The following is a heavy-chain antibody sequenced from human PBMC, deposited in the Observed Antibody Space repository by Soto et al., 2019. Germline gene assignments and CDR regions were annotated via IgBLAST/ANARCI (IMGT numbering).Heavy chain of an antibody. V-gene: IGHV3-74*01. J-gene: IGHJ5*02. CDR2: INGDGSRR. CDR3: ARVAGWLDP. CDR1: ESTLSNYW. D-gene: IGHD3-10*01. Sequence: ELQLVESGGGLVQPGGSLRLSCAASESTLSNYWVYWVRQVPGKGLAVISRINGDGSRRIYADAVKGRFTISRDNAESTVYLQMNSLRVEDTAVYYCARVAGWLDPWGQGTRVIVSS.